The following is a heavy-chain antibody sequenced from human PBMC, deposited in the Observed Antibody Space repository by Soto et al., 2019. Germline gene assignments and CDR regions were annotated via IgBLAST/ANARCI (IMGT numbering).Heavy chain of an antibody. CDR2: IYYSGST. Sequence: QLQLQESGPGLVKPSETLSLTCTVSGGSISSSSYYWGWIRQPPGKGLEWIGSIYYSGSTYYNPSLKSRVTISVDTSKNQFSLKLSSVTAADTAVYYCARTYSSGYGDWFDPWGQGTLVTVSS. CDR1: GGSISSSSYY. V-gene: IGHV4-39*01. D-gene: IGHD6-19*01. CDR3: ARTYSSGYGDWFDP. J-gene: IGHJ5*02.